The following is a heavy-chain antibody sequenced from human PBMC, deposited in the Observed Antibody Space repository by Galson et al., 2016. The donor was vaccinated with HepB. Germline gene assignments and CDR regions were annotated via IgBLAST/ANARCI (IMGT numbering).Heavy chain of an antibody. CDR1: GFTFSRIA. D-gene: IGHD2-21*01. Sequence: SLRLSCAASGFTFSRIAMHWVRQAPGKGLKWVAVISYEGGSNYYADSVKGRFTISRDNSKNTLYLQMNSLRAEDSAVYYCARVIGGTLDALDTWGQGTMVTVSS. CDR3: ARVIGGTLDALDT. V-gene: IGHV3-30*04. CDR2: ISYEGGSN. J-gene: IGHJ3*02.